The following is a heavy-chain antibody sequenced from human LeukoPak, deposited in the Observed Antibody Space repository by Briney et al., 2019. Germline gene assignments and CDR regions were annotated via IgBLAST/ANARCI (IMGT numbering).Heavy chain of an antibody. V-gene: IGHV4-39*01. D-gene: IGHD3-22*01. Sequence: SGTLSLTCTVSGGSISSSSYYWGWIRQPPGKGLEWIGSIYYSGSTYYNPSLKSRVTISVDTSKNQFSLKLSSVTAADTAVYYCARPFLEYYYDSSGYYGGDYWGQGTLVTVSS. J-gene: IGHJ4*02. CDR3: ARPFLEYYYDSSGYYGGDY. CDR1: GGSISSSSYY. CDR2: IYYSGST.